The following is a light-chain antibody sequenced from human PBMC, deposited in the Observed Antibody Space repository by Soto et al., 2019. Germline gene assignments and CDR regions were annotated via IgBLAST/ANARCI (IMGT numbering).Light chain of an antibody. CDR1: QSVSSY. J-gene: IGKJ4*02. Sequence: EIVLTQSPGPLSLSPGEIATLSCRASQSVSSYLAWYQQKPGQAPRLLIYDASNRATAIPDRFSGSGSGTDFTLTISRLDPEDFAVYYCQQYDSSPLTFGGGARWRS. CDR2: DAS. CDR3: QQYDSSPLT. V-gene: IGKV3-20*01.